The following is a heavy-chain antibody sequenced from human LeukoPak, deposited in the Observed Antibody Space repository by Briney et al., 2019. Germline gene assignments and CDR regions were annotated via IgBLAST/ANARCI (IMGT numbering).Heavy chain of an antibody. CDR2: IHTIGNT. Sequence: PSETLSLTCTVSGGSISSSSYYWGWIRQPPGKGLEWIGRIHTIGNTNYSPSLWRRVTISVDTSKNQFSLRLHSVTAADTAVYYCARDRSHYSDTGTDYWGQGALVTVSS. J-gene: IGHJ4*02. D-gene: IGHD3-22*01. V-gene: IGHV4-39*07. CDR3: ARDRSHYSDTGTDY. CDR1: GGSISSSSYY.